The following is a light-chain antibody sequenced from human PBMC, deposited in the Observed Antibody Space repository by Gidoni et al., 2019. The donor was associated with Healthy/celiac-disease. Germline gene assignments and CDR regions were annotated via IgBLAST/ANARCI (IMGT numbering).Light chain of an antibody. Sequence: AIQLTKSPASLSAAVGDRVTITCRASQFISSALAWYQQKPGKAPKLLIYDASSLESGVPSRFSGGGSVTVFTLTISRLQPEDFATSYCPQFHSFGPGTKVDIK. V-gene: IGKV1-13*02. CDR2: DAS. CDR1: QFISSA. J-gene: IGKJ3*01. CDR3: PQFHS.